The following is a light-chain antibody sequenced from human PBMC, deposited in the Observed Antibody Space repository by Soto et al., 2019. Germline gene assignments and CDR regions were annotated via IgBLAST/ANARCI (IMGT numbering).Light chain of an antibody. V-gene: IGLV2-11*01. CDR1: SSDVGGYNY. CDR2: DVS. CDR3: CSYAGSYRYV. J-gene: IGLJ1*01. Sequence: ALTQPRSVSGSPGQSVTISCTGTSSDVGGYNYVSWYQQHPDKAPKLMIYDVSKRPSGVPDRFSGSKSGNTASLTISGLQAEDEADYYCCSYAGSYRYVFGTGTKVTVL.